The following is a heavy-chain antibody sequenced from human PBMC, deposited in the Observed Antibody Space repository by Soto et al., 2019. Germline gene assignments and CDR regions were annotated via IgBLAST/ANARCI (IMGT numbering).Heavy chain of an antibody. CDR1: GYTFTSYY. D-gene: IGHD5-18*01. J-gene: IGHJ6*02. V-gene: IGHV1-46*01. CDR2: INPSGGST. CDR3: ARDGFYAGSGRYSYGYSPPRYYAMDV. Sequence: ASVKVSCKASGYTFTSYYMHWVRQAPGQGLEWMGIINPSGGSTSYAQKFQGRVTMTRDTSTSTVYMELSSLRSEDTAIYYCARDGFYAGSGRYSYGYSPPRYYAMDVCGQGTTVTVSS.